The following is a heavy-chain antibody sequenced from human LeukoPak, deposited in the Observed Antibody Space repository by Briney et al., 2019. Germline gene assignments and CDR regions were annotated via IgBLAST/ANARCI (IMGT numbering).Heavy chain of an antibody. D-gene: IGHD6-19*01. Sequence: GGSLRLSCAASRFTFSDFSMNWVRQAPGKGLEDIAYINANSKTIWYADSVKGRFTISRDNAKNTLYLQMNSLRAEDTAVYYCARGDIAVAGTGVDYWGQGTLVTVSS. CDR3: ARGDIAVAGTGVDY. J-gene: IGHJ4*02. V-gene: IGHV3-48*01. CDR1: RFTFSDFS. CDR2: INANSKTI.